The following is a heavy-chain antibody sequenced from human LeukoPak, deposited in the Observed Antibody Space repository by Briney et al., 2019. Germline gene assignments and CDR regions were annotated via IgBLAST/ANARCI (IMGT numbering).Heavy chain of an antibody. D-gene: IGHD3-22*01. CDR1: AGSISSGDYY. V-gene: IGHV4-61*02. CDR2: ICSPGTN. J-gene: IGHJ3*02. CDR3: ARGIGTSYDSSRDAFDM. Sequence: PSETLSLTCTVSAGSISSGDYYGSWIRQPAGKGLEWIGRICSPGTNYNYNPSLKSRVTISIDTSKNQFSLKLTSVAAADTAVYYCARGIGTSYDSSRDAFDMWGQGTMVTVSS.